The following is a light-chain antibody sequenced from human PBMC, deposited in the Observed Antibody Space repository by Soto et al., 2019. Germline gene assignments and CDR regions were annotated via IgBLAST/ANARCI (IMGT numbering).Light chain of an antibody. CDR1: RYKIGAGYD. J-gene: IGLJ1*01. CDR3: QSYDSSLSGEV. CDR2: GNS. Sequence: QPVSAQRPPVSAATGQRAPISCSGSRYKIGAGYDVHWYQQLPGTAPKLLIYGNSNRPSGVPDRFSGSKSGTSASLAITGLQAEDEADYYCQSYDSSLSGEVFGTGTKVTVL. V-gene: IGLV1-40*01.